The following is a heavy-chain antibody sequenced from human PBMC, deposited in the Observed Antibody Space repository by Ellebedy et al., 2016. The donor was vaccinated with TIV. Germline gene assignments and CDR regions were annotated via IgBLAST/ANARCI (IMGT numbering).Heavy chain of an antibody. J-gene: IGHJ3*01. V-gene: IGHV1-2*02. CDR2: IKPNNGDT. D-gene: IGHD5-12*01. CDR3: ARGFLWLAYAFDL. CDR1: GYTFTLTDYY. Sequence: ASVKVSCXASGYTFTLTDYYIHWVRQAPGKGLEWMGWIKPNNGDTNYAQKFQDRVTLTRDTSTSTAYMDLSRLRSDDTAFYYCARGFLWLAYAFDLWGQGTMVTVSS.